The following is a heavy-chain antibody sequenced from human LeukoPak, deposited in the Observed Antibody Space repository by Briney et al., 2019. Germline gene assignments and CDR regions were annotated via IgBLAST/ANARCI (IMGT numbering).Heavy chain of an antibody. CDR3: ARGGLNYDNPSNKDY. CDR1: GFTVSSNY. Sequence: GGSLRLSCAASGFTVSSNYMSWVRQAPGKGLEWVSVIYSGGSTYYADSVKGRFTISRDNSKNTLYPQMNSLRAEDTAVYYCARGGLNYDNPSNKDYWGQGTLVTVSS. CDR2: IYSGGST. D-gene: IGHD3-22*01. V-gene: IGHV3-53*01. J-gene: IGHJ4*02.